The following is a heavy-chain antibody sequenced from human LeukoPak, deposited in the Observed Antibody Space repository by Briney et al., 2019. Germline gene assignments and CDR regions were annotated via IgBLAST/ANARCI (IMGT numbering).Heavy chain of an antibody. CDR2: INNDGSTT. CDR1: GFTFSRYW. CDR3: ARDDSSSWYGNYGMDV. Sequence: GGSLRLSCAASGFTFSRYWMHWVRQAPGKGLVWVSRINNDGSTTRYADSEKGRFTISRDNAKNTLYLQVNSLRAEDTAVYYCARDDSSSWYGNYGMDVWGQGTTVTVSS. V-gene: IGHV3-74*01. D-gene: IGHD6-13*01. J-gene: IGHJ6*02.